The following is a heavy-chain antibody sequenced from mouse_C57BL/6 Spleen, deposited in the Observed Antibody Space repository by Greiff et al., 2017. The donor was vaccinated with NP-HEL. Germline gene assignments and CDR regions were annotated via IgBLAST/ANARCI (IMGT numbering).Heavy chain of an antibody. Sequence: VKLQESGAELVRPGTSVKVSCKASGYAFTNYLIEWVKQRPGQGLEWIGVINPGSGGTNYNEKFKGKATLTADKSSSTAYMQLSSLTSEDSAVYFCARRDYYYGSSFDYWGQGTTLTVSS. CDR2: INPGSGGT. V-gene: IGHV1-54*01. CDR3: ARRDYYYGSSFDY. CDR1: GYAFTNYL. D-gene: IGHD1-1*01. J-gene: IGHJ2*01.